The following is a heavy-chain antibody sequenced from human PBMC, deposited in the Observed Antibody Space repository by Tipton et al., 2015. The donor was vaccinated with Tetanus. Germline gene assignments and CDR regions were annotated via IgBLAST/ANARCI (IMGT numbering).Heavy chain of an antibody. V-gene: IGHV1-18*01. D-gene: IGHD6-19*01. CDR3: ARLVKQWLVPEDY. J-gene: IGHJ4*02. Sequence: QSGPEVKKPGASVKVSCRASGYTFTTYGTNWVRQAPGQGLEWLGWNGGYNGDTNYSQKFQGRVTMTTDTSANTAYMELRSLRSDDTAVYFCARLVKQWLVPEDYWGQGTLVTVSS. CDR1: GYTFTTYG. CDR2: NGGYNGDT.